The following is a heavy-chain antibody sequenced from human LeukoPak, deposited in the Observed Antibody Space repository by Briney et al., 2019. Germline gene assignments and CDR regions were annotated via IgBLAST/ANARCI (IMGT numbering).Heavy chain of an antibody. CDR2: ISWNSGSI. Sequence: PGGSLRLSCAASGFTFDDYAMHWVRQAPGKGLEWVSGISWNSGSIGYADSVKGRFTISRDNAKNSLYLQMDSLRAEDTALYYCAKDQGYSSSWYVAYWGQGTLVSVSS. D-gene: IGHD6-13*01. CDR1: GFTFDDYA. J-gene: IGHJ4*02. V-gene: IGHV3-9*01. CDR3: AKDQGYSSSWYVAY.